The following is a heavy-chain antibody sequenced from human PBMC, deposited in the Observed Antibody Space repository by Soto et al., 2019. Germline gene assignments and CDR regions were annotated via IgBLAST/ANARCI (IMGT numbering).Heavy chain of an antibody. D-gene: IGHD2-8*01. V-gene: IGHV3-11*01. J-gene: IGHJ6*02. CDR1: RFSFSDYY. Sequence: GGSLRLSCAASRFSFSDYYMSWVRQAPGKGLEWVSYISFSGDVTRYSDSVEGRFTVSRDNAKKPLYLQMNSLRVDDTAVYYCARENGHPGHNYAMDVWGQGTTVTVSS. CDR3: ARENGHPGHNYAMDV. CDR2: ISFSGDVT.